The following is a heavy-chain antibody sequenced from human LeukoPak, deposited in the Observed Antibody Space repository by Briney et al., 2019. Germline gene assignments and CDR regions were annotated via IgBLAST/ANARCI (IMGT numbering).Heavy chain of an antibody. CDR2: INHSGST. CDR1: GGSISSYY. V-gene: IGHV4-59*08. Sequence: SETLSLTCTVFGGSISSYYWSWIRQPPGKGLEWIGEINHSGSTNYNPSLKSRVTISVDTSKNQFSLKLSSVTAADTAVYYCARLIKYDFWGGVTHGDWFDPWGQGTLVTVSS. CDR3: ARLIKYDFWGGVTHGDWFDP. D-gene: IGHD3-3*01. J-gene: IGHJ5*02.